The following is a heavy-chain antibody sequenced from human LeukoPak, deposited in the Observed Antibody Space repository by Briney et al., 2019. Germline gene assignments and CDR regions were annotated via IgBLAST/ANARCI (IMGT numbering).Heavy chain of an antibody. CDR2: IYYSGST. CDR3: ARVPAIRSRRWFDP. J-gene: IGHJ5*02. D-gene: IGHD3-9*01. CDR1: GGSISSGGYY. Sequence: PSQTLSRTCTVSGGSISSGGYYWSWIRQHPGKGLEWIGYIYYSGSTYYNPSLKSRVTISVDTSKNQFSLKLSSVTAADTAVYYCARVPAIRSRRWFDPWGQGTLVTVSS. V-gene: IGHV4-31*03.